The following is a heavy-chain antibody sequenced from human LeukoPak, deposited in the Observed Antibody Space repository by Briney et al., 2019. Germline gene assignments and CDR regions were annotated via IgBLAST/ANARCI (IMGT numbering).Heavy chain of an antibody. CDR1: GGSISSYY. CDR3: ASGTRYYYDTTGYYYFTL. CDR2: IYYSGIT. J-gene: IGHJ4*02. Sequence: SETLSLICTVSGGSISSYYWSWIRQSPGKGLEWIGYIYYSGITNYNPSLKSRVTISVDTSKNQFSLNLNFVTAADTAVYYCASGTRYYYDTTGYYYFTLWGRGALVTVSS. D-gene: IGHD3-22*01. V-gene: IGHV4-59*01.